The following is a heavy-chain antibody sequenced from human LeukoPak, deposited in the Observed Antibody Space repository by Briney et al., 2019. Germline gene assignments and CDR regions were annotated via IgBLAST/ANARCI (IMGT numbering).Heavy chain of an antibody. CDR3: AREDGSFDY. V-gene: IGHV1-2*02. Sequence: VASVTVSCKASGYTFTGYYIHWVRQAPGQGLEWMGWINPISGGTNYAEKFQGRVTTTRDTSINTAYMEVTRLTSDDTAVYYCAREDGSFDYWGQGTLVSVSS. D-gene: IGHD5-24*01. CDR1: GYTFTGYY. CDR2: INPISGGT. J-gene: IGHJ4*02.